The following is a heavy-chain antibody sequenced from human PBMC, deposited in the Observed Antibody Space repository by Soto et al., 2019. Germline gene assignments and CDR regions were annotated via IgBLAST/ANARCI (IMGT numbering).Heavy chain of an antibody. CDR2: ISSYGGNI. J-gene: IGHJ6*03. CDR3: TRDVGSRNYYKGVYYYYYMDV. D-gene: IGHD3-10*01. V-gene: IGHV3-64*01. CDR1: GFTIGADG. Sequence: EVQLVECGGGWVQPGASLRLSCAASGFTIGADGFQWFLQAPGKALEYISAISSYGGNIYYATSVKGRFTIPRDNSKNTLYLHMGSLRAEHMGVYYCTRDVGSRNYYKGVYYYYYMDVWGKGPTVTVS.